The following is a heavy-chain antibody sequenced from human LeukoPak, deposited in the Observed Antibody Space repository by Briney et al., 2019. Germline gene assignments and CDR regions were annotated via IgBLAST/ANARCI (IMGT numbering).Heavy chain of an antibody. CDR3: ARDGGSSWYSDAFDI. J-gene: IGHJ3*02. V-gene: IGHV4-59*06. D-gene: IGHD6-13*01. CDR1: GGSISSYY. CDR2: IYYSGST. Sequence: SETLSLTCTVSGGSISSYYWSWIRQHPGKGLEWIGYIYYSGSTYYNPSLKSRVTISVDTSKNQFSLKLSSVTAADTAVYYCARDGGSSWYSDAFDIWGQGTMVTVSS.